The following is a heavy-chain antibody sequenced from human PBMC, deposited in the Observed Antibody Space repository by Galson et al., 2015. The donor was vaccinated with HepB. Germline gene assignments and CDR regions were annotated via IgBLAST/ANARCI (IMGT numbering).Heavy chain of an antibody. J-gene: IGHJ5*02. CDR1: GGTFSNYI. CDR2: IHPMFGTT. V-gene: IGHV1-69*13. Sequence: SVKVSCKASGGTFSNYIISWVRQAPGQRLEWMGGIHPMFGTTTYAQKFQGRVTITAGESTSTAYMELSSLKSEDTAMYYRARDLAAAGPGWFDPWGQGTLVIVS. D-gene: IGHD6-13*01. CDR3: ARDLAAAGPGWFDP.